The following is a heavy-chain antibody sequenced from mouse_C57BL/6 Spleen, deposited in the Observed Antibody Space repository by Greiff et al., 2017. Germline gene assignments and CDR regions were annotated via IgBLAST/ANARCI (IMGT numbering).Heavy chain of an antibody. Sequence: QVQLKESGPGLVQPSQSLSITCTVSGFSLPSYGVHWVRQSPGKGLEWLGVIWSGGSTDYKAAFISRLSISKDNSKSQVFFKMNSLQADDTAIYYCASADYSNYGFAYWGQGTLVTVSA. CDR1: GFSLPSYG. CDR2: IWSGGST. V-gene: IGHV2-2*01. D-gene: IGHD2-5*01. J-gene: IGHJ3*01. CDR3: ASADYSNYGFAY.